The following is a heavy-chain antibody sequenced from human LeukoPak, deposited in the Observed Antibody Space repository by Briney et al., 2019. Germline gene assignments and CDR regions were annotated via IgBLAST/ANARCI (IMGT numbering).Heavy chain of an antibody. Sequence: ASVKVSCKASGYTFTGYYMHWVRHAPGQRLEWMGWINPNSGGTNYAQKFQGRVTMTRDTSISTAYMELSRLRSDDTAVYYCARESATPGGFDYWGQGTLVTVSS. CDR1: GYTFTGYY. CDR3: ARESATPGGFDY. D-gene: IGHD1-26*01. CDR2: INPNSGGT. V-gene: IGHV1-2*02. J-gene: IGHJ4*02.